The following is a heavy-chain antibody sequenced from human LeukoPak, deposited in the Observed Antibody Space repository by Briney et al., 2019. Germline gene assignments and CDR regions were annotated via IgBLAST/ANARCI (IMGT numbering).Heavy chain of an antibody. D-gene: IGHD1-14*01. J-gene: IGHJ4*02. V-gene: IGHV3-30-3*01. CDR1: GFTFSDYP. CDR3: ARDPRRGPPDYFDL. CDR2: ISYNGDTI. Sequence: PGRSLRLSCAPSGFTFSDYPMHWVRQAPGKGLEWVAVISYNGDTIFYTDSVKGRFTISRDNSNNTLSLQMNSLRIEDTAVYYCARDPRRGPPDYFDLWGQGTLVTVSS.